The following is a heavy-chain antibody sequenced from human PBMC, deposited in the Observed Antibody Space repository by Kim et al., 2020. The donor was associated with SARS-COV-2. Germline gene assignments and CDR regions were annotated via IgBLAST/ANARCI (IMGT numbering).Heavy chain of an antibody. Sequence: GGSLRLSCAASGFTFSSYAMSWVRQAPGKGLEWVSAISGSGGSTYYADSVKGRFTISRDNSKNTLYLQMNSLRAEDTAVYYCAKGYSYYDSSGYGYWGQGTLVTVSS. J-gene: IGHJ4*02. V-gene: IGHV3-23*01. CDR2: ISGSGGST. CDR1: GFTFSSYA. CDR3: AKGYSYYDSSGYGY. D-gene: IGHD3-22*01.